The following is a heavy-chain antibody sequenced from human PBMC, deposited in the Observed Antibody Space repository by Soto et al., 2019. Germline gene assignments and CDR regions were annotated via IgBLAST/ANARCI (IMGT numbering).Heavy chain of an antibody. CDR1: GGSISSYY. CDR3: ASEIFGRFDP. CDR2: IYYSGST. D-gene: IGHD3-16*01. V-gene: IGHV4-59*01. J-gene: IGHJ5*02. Sequence: SETLSLTCTVSGGSISSYYWSWIRQPPGKGLEWIGYIYYSGSTNYNPSLKSRVTISVDTSKNQFSLKLSSVTAADTAVYYCASEIFGRFDPWGQGTLVTVSS.